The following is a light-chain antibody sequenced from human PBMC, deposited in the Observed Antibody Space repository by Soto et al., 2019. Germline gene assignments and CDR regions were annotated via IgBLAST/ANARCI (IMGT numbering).Light chain of an antibody. CDR3: QQYGSSPT. CDR2: DAS. V-gene: IGKV3-20*01. Sequence: EIVLTQSPATLSLSPGERATLSCRASQSVSSYLAWYQQKPGQAPRPLIYDASTRATGIPARFSGSGSGTDFTLRISRLEPEDSAVYYCQQYGSSPTFGGGTKVDIK. J-gene: IGKJ4*01. CDR1: QSVSSY.